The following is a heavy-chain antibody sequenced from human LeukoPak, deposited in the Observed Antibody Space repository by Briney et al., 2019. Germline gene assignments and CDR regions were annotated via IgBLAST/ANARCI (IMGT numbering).Heavy chain of an antibody. Sequence: GASVKVSCKASGYTFTGYYMHWVRQATGQGLEWMGWMNPNSGNTGYAQKFQGRVSMTSNTSISTAYMELSSLRSEDTAVYYCARGLRREQQLLRAFDDWGQGTLVTVSS. D-gene: IGHD6-13*01. J-gene: IGHJ4*02. CDR2: MNPNSGNT. CDR1: GYTFTGYY. V-gene: IGHV1-8*02. CDR3: ARGLRREQQLLRAFDD.